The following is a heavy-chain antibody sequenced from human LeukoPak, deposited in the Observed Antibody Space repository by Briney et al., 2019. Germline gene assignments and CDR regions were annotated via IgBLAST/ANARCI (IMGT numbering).Heavy chain of an antibody. V-gene: IGHV4-4*02. CDR1: GGSISSSHW. D-gene: IGHD3-10*01. J-gene: IGHJ4*02. Sequence: SGTLSLTCAVSGGSISSSHWWSWVRPPPGKGLEWIGEIYHSGSTNYNPSLESRVTISVDMSKNEFSLKLNSVTAADTAVYYCASLRDYCGSGSPRYWGQGTLVTVSS. CDR2: IYHSGST. CDR3: ASLRDYCGSGSPRY.